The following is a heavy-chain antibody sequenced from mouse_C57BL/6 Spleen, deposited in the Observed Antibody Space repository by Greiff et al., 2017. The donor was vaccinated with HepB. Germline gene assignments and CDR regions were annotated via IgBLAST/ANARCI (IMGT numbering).Heavy chain of an antibody. J-gene: IGHJ3*01. CDR3: AGGPYDYDVGPWFAY. Sequence: VQLQESGPGLVKPSQSLFLTCSITGFPITSGYYWIWIRQSPGKPLEWMGYITHSGETFYNPSLQSPISITRATSKNQFFLQLNSVTTEDTAMYYCAGGPYDYDVGPWFAYWGQGTLVTVSA. D-gene: IGHD2-4*01. CDR1: GFPITSGYY. V-gene: IGHV12-3*01. CDR2: ITHSGET.